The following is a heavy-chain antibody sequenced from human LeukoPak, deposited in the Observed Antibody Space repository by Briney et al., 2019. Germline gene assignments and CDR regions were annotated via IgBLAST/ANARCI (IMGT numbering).Heavy chain of an antibody. Sequence: GGSLRLSCAASGFTFSSYGMNWVRQAPGKGLEWVSSISSGSTYTYYADSVKGRFTLSRDNAKNSLYLQMNSLRAEDTAVYYCARDITGTTYYYYYMDVWGKGTTVTVSS. CDR2: ISSGSTYT. D-gene: IGHD1-7*01. J-gene: IGHJ6*03. V-gene: IGHV3-21*01. CDR1: GFTFSSYG. CDR3: ARDITGTTYYYYYMDV.